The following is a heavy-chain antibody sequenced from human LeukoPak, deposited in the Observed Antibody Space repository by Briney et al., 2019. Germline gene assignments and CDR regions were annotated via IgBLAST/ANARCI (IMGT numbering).Heavy chain of an antibody. J-gene: IGHJ4*02. CDR3: ARPLFNRYYFDY. CDR1: GFTFSGYW. Sequence: GGSLRLSCAASGFTFSGYWMSWVRQAPGKGLEWVANIKQDGSEEYYVDSVKGRFTISRDNAKNSLYLQMNSLRAEDTAVYYCARPLFNRYYFDYWGQGTLVTVSS. CDR2: IKQDGSEE. V-gene: IGHV3-7*05.